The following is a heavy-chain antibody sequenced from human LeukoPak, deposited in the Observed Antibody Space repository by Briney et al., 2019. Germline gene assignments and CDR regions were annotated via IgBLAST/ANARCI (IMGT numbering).Heavy chain of an antibody. CDR1: GGSISSHY. J-gene: IGHJ3*02. CDR2: IYYSGST. D-gene: IGHD3-16*01. Sequence: SETLSLTCTVSGGSISSHYWSWIRQPPGKGLEWIGYIYYSGSTNYNPPLKSRVTISVDTSKNQFSLKLSSVTAADTAVYYCARVGGGGPSRENAFDIWGQGTMVTVSS. V-gene: IGHV4-59*11. CDR3: ARVGGGGPSRENAFDI.